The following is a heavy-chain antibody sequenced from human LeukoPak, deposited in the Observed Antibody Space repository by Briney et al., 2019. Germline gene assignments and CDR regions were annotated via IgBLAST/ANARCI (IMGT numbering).Heavy chain of an antibody. D-gene: IGHD3-10*01. V-gene: IGHV1-2*02. CDR3: ARGRITMVRGPQAGDYYYYMDV. CDR2: INPDSGGT. Sequence: ASVKVSCKASGYTFTGYYMHWVRQAPGHGLEWMGWINPDSGGTNYAQKFQGRVTMTRDTSISTAYMELSRLRSDDTAVYYCARGRITMVRGPQAGDYYYYMDVWGKGTTVTVSS. J-gene: IGHJ6*03. CDR1: GYTFTGYY.